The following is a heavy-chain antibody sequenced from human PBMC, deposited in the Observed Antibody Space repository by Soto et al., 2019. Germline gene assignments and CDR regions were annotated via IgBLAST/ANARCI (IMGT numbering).Heavy chain of an antibody. CDR2: IKGAGTSI. D-gene: IGHD1-26*01. Sequence: EVQLVESGGGLVQPGGSLRLSCAAYGFTLSIYWMHWVRQYPGKWLVWVSRIKGAGTSISKADPVKGRFTISRDNAKNPLYLEITSLRAEDTDVYYCARESMWAPDYWGQGNLAAVSS. J-gene: IGHJ4*02. V-gene: IGHV3-74*01. CDR3: ARESMWAPDY. CDR1: GFTLSIYW.